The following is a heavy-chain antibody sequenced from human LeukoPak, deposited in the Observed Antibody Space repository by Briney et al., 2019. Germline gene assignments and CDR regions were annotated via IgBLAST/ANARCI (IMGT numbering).Heavy chain of an antibody. CDR3: ATSSEPLRDAFDI. Sequence: GESLKISCKGSGYSFTSYWIGWVRQMPGKGLEWMGIIYPGDSDTRYSPSFQGQVTISADKSISTAYLQWSSLKASDTAMYYCATSSEPLRDAFDIWGQGTMVTASS. D-gene: IGHD6-19*01. CDR1: GYSFTSYW. V-gene: IGHV5-51*01. CDR2: IYPGDSDT. J-gene: IGHJ3*02.